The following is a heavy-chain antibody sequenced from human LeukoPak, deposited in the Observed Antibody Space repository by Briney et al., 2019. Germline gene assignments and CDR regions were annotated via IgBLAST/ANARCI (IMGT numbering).Heavy chain of an antibody. CDR3: AKGAMFNWFDP. Sequence: GGSLRLSCAASGFTFSRNGMSWVRQAPEEGPEWVSSISPGGDKTYYADSVKGRFTISRDNSKNILYLQMNSLRDEDTAAYYCAKGAMFNWFDPWGQGTLVTVSS. D-gene: IGHD2-2*01. J-gene: IGHJ5*02. CDR1: GFTFSRNG. V-gene: IGHV3-23*01. CDR2: ISPGGDKT.